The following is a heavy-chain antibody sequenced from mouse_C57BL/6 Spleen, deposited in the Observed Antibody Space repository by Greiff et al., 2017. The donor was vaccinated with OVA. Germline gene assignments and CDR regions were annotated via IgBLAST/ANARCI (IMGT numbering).Heavy chain of an antibody. J-gene: IGHJ4*01. CDR2: ISDGGSYT. V-gene: IGHV5-4*01. Sequence: EVQRVESGGGLVKPGGSLKLSCAASGFTFSSYAMSWVRQTPEKRLEWVATISDGGSYTYYPDNVKGRFPISRDNAKNNLYLQMSHLKSEDTAMYYCARDGGTVVAFYAMDYWGQGTSVTVSS. CDR3: ARDGGTVVAFYAMDY. CDR1: GFTFSSYA. D-gene: IGHD1-1*01.